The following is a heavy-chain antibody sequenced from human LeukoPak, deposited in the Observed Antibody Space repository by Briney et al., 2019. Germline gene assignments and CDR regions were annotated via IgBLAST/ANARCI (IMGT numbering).Heavy chain of an antibody. CDR2: IKWNGGST. CDR3: ASLSGYYDSSGYITH. CDR1: GFTFDDYG. Sequence: PGGSLRLSCAASGFTFDDYGMSWVRQAPGKGLEWVSGIKWNGGSTGYADSVKGRFTIARDNAKNSLYLQMNSLRAEDTALYYCASLSGYYDSSGYITHCGQGTLVTVSS. J-gene: IGHJ4*02. V-gene: IGHV3-20*04. D-gene: IGHD3-22*01.